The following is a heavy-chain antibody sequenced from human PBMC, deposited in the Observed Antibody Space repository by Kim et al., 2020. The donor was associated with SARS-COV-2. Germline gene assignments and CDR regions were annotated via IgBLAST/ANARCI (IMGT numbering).Heavy chain of an antibody. V-gene: IGHV3-13*04. Sequence: GGSLRLSCAASGFIFSIYDMHWVRQVRGKGLEWVATIGTTGNTYYPGSVKGRFIISRENAKNSLYLQMNSLRAGDTAIYYCARMVAAVGTGLDYWGQGTLVTVPS. CDR2: IGTTGNT. CDR1: GFIFSIYD. CDR3: ARMVAAVGTGLDY. J-gene: IGHJ4*02. D-gene: IGHD6-13*01.